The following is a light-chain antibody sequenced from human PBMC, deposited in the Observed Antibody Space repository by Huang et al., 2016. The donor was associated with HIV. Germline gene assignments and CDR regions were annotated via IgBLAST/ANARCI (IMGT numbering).Light chain of an antibody. CDR2: AAS. CDR1: QTISTF. Sequence: DIQMTQSPSSLSASVGDRISSTCRASQTISTFLNWYQQKPGKAPKRLIYAASNLQSGVSSGFSGTGSGTLFTLTVTGLLPDDFATYFCQQTSSVPLTFGGGTKVEMK. J-gene: IGKJ4*01. CDR3: QQTSSVPLT. V-gene: IGKV1-39*01.